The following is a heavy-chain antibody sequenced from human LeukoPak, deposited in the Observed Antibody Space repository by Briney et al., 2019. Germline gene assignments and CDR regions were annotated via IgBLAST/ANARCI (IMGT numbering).Heavy chain of an antibody. D-gene: IGHD6-19*01. CDR2: IYSGGST. V-gene: IGHV3-66*01. CDR3: ARETIAVAGTPDFDY. Sequence: GGSLRLSCAASGFTVSSNYMSWVRQAPGKGLEWVSVIYSGGSTYYADSVKGRFTISRDNSKNTLYLQMNSLRAEDTAVYYCARETIAVAGTPDFDYWGQGTLVTVSS. CDR1: GFTVSSNY. J-gene: IGHJ4*02.